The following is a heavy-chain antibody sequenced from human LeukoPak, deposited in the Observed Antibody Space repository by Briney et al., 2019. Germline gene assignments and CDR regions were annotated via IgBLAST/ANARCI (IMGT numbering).Heavy chain of an antibody. CDR1: GCIFSSYS. J-gene: IGHJ6*03. CDR2: INSRSTII. Sequence: PGGSLSLSCEASGCIFSSYSMNWVRQAPGKGMGLISYINSRSTIIKVAASVKGRIIISRDNGKNSLYLELNSLRAEDTAIYYCAREGIGYYIDGWGKGATVIVSS. CDR3: AREGIGYYIDG. V-gene: IGHV3-48*01. D-gene: IGHD2-15*01.